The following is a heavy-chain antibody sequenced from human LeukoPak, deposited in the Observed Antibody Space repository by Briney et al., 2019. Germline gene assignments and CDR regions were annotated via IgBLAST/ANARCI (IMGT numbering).Heavy chain of an antibody. Sequence: GESLKISSKGSGYSFTSYWIGWVRQMPGKGLEWMGIIYPGDSDTRYSPSFQGQVTISADKFISTAYLQWSSLKASDTAMYYCAREYCSSTSCYDGNYFDYWGQGTLVTVSS. CDR3: AREYCSSTSCYDGNYFDY. CDR2: IYPGDSDT. CDR1: GYSFTSYW. V-gene: IGHV5-51*01. D-gene: IGHD2-2*01. J-gene: IGHJ4*02.